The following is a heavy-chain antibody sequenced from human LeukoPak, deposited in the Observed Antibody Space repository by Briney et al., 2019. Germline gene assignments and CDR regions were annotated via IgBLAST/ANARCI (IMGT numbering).Heavy chain of an antibody. V-gene: IGHV4-59*01. J-gene: IGHJ3*02. CDR3: ARDQGAFDI. CDR2: IYYSGST. CDR1: GGSISSYY. Sequence: SETLSLTCTVSGGSISSYYWSWIRQPPGKGLEWIGYIYYSGSTNYNPSLKSRVTISVDTSKNQFSLKLSSVTAAGTAVYYCARDQGAFDIWGQGTMVTVSS.